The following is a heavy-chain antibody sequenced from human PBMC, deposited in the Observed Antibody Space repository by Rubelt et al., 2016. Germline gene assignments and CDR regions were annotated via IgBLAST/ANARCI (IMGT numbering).Heavy chain of an antibody. CDR2: INHSGTT. D-gene: IGHD6-13*01. V-gene: IGHV4-34*01. CDR1: GGSFSDYH. Sequence: QVQLKQWGAGVLKPSETLSLTCAVYGGSFSDYHWSWLRQPPGKGLEWIGEINHSGTTNYNPSLKSGVTMSVDTSKKQFSLKLTSVTAADSAVYYCASSWYMVWWGQGTRVTVSS. CDR3: ASSWYMVW. J-gene: IGHJ4*02.